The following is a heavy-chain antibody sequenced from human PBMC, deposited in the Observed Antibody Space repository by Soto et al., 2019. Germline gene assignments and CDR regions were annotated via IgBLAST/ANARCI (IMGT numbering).Heavy chain of an antibody. J-gene: IGHJ6*02. CDR2: INAGNGNT. Sequence: GASVKVSCKASGYTFTGYYMHWVRQAPGQRLEWMGWINAGNGNTKYSQKFQGRVTITRDTSASTAYMELSSLRSEDTAVYYCARGRMRYYYYGMDVWGQGTTVTVSS. CDR3: ARGRMRYYYYGMDV. V-gene: IGHV1-3*01. CDR1: GYTFTGYY.